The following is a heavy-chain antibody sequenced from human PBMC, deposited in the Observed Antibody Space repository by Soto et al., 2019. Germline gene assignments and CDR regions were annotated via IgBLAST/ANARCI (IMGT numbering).Heavy chain of an antibody. V-gene: IGHV3-30*18. CDR2: ISFDGLKN. D-gene: IGHD1-26*01. J-gene: IGHJ6*04. CDR1: GLPFHRHG. CDR3: AQDRSGSYTFEYGIDV. Sequence: GGSLRLSCAASGLPFHRHGMHLVRQSPGKGLEWVAVISFDGLKNYYADSVKGRFTISRDNSNTTLFLQMNTLRPEDTAVYYCAQDRSGSYTFEYGIDVWGKGTTVTVSS.